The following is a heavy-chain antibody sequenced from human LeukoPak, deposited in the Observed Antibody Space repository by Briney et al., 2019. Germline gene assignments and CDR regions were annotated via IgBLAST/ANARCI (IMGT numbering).Heavy chain of an antibody. CDR2: ISSSSDHI. CDR3: ARGVVPAAFDY. Sequence: GGSLRLSCAASGFTFSSYSMNWVRQAPGKGLEWVSSISSSSDHIAYADSVKGRFTISRDNAKNALYLQVNSLRAEDTAVYYCARGVVPAAFDYWGQGTLVTVSS. V-gene: IGHV3-21*01. D-gene: IGHD2-2*01. CDR1: GFTFSSYS. J-gene: IGHJ4*02.